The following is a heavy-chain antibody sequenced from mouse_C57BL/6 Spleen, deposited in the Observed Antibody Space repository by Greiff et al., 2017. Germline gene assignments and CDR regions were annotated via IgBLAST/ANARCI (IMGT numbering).Heavy chain of an antibody. D-gene: IGHD2-3*01. CDR1: GYAFSSSW. V-gene: IGHV1-82*01. Sequence: QVQLQQSGPELVKPGASVKISCKAPGYAFSSSWMNWVKQRPGKGLEWIGRIYPGDGDTNYNGKFKGKATLTADKSSSTAYMQLSSLTSEDSAVYFCARGGYYEDFDYWGQGTTLTVSS. CDR3: ARGGYYEDFDY. J-gene: IGHJ2*01. CDR2: IYPGDGDT.